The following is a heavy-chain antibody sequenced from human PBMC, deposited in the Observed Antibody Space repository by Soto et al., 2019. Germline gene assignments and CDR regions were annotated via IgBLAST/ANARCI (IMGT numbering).Heavy chain of an antibody. CDR1: GYTFTSYD. D-gene: IGHD1-1*01. CDR3: ARRAETNGWNGFGADKYYFDF. Sequence: ASVKVSCKASGYTFTSYDIYWVRQATGQGLEWMGWMDPNTGNSAYAQKFQGRVTVTSDTSINTVHMELNSLRSEDTAVYYCARRAETNGWNGFGADKYYFDFWGQGTLVTVSS. J-gene: IGHJ4*02. V-gene: IGHV1-8*01. CDR2: MDPNTGNS.